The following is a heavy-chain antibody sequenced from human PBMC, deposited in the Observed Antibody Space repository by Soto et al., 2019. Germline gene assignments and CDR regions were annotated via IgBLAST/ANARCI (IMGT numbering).Heavy chain of an antibody. Sequence: GGSLRLSCVGTGLKFDDFAMHWFLQPPGKGLEWVSGITWNSRVLAYADSVKGRFTISRDNARNSLYLQMDSLRDEDTALYYCAKGRYDFWSPYYFDSWGQGTLVTVSS. CDR2: ITWNSRVL. CDR1: GLKFDDFA. CDR3: AKGRYDFWSPYYFDS. D-gene: IGHD3-3*01. J-gene: IGHJ4*02. V-gene: IGHV3-9*01.